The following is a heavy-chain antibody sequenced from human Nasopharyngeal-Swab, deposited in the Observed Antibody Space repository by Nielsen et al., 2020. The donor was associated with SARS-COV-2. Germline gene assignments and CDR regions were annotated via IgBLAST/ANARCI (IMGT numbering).Heavy chain of an antibody. D-gene: IGHD5-12*01. CDR2: IYSGGST. V-gene: IGHV3-53*04. Sequence: GRQAPGKGLEWVSVIYSGGSTYYADSVKGRFTIPRHNSKNTLYLQMNSLRAEDTAVYYCARELGRGYSGYDNYYGMDVWGQGTTVTVSS. J-gene: IGHJ6*02. CDR3: ARELGRGYSGYDNYYGMDV.